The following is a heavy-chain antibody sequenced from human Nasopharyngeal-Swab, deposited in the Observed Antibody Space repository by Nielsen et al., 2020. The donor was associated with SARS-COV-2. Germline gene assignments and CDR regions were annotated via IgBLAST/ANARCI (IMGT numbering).Heavy chain of an antibody. CDR2: VNEDGTTI. CDR1: GFTLSDYW. Sequence: GGSLRLSCGRSGFTLSDYWMHWVRQAPGKGLEWVARVNEDGTTITYADSVKGRFTISRDYAKNTLFLRMRSLRDDDTAVYYCTRDLSGPVDLWGLGILVTVSS. V-gene: IGHV3-74*03. J-gene: IGHJ4*01. CDR3: TRDLSGPVDL. D-gene: IGHD1-26*01.